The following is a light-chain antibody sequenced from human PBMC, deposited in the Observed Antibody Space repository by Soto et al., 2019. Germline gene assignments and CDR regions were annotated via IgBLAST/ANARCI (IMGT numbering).Light chain of an antibody. CDR3: TSYTCSSTPYV. CDR1: SSDVGGYNY. Sequence: QSVLTQPASVSGSPGQSITISCTGTSSDVGGYNYVSWYQQHPGKVPKLMIYEVSYRPSGVSNRFSGSKSGNTASLTISALLAEDEADYYCTSYTCSSTPYVFGTGTKLTVL. J-gene: IGLJ1*01. V-gene: IGLV2-14*01. CDR2: EVS.